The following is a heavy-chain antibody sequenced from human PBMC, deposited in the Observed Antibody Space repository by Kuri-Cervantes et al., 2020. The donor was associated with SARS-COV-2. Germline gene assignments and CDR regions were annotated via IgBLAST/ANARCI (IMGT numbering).Heavy chain of an antibody. V-gene: IGHV1-3*02. CDR3: ASKTYHYDSSGYYPDHSWYFDL. D-gene: IGHD3-22*01. CDR1: GYTFTSYA. J-gene: IGHJ2*01. CDR2: SNAGNGNT. Sequence: ASVKVSCKASGYTFTSYAMHWVRQAPGQRLEWMGWSNAGNGNTKYSQEFQGRVTITRDTSASTAYMELSSLRSEDTAVYYCASKTYHYDSSGYYPDHSWYFDLWGRGTLVTVSS.